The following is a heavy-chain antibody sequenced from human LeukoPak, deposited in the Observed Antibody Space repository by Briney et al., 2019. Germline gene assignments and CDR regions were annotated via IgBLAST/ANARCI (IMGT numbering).Heavy chain of an antibody. J-gene: IGHJ4*02. Sequence: GGSLRLSCTASGFTFGDYAMSWFRQAPGKGLECVGFIRSKAYGGTTEYAASVKGRFTISRDDSKSIAYLQMNSLKTEDTAVYYCTRDRTLDSSGWYVVGYWGQGTLVTVSS. D-gene: IGHD6-19*01. V-gene: IGHV3-49*03. CDR3: TRDRTLDSSGWYVVGY. CDR1: GFTFGDYA. CDR2: IRSKAYGGTT.